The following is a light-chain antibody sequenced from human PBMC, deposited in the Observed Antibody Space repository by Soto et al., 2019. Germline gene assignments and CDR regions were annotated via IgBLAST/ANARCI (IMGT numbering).Light chain of an antibody. CDR2: DAS. J-gene: IGKJ1*01. V-gene: IGKV3-20*01. CDR1: QSVGNN. CDR3: QQYGSSGT. Sequence: ERVVTQSPATLSVAPGERTPLSCRASQSVGNNLAWYQQKPGQAPRLLIYDASNRATGIPARFSGSGSGTDFTLTISRLEPEDFAVYYCQQYGSSGTFGQGTKVDIK.